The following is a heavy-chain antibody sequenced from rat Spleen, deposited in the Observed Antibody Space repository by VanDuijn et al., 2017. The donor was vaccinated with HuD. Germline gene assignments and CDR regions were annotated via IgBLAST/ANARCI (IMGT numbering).Heavy chain of an antibody. Sequence: EVQLVESGGGLVQPGRSLKLSCVASEFTFSNYWMTWIRQAPGKGLEWVASITNTGGSIYYPDSVKGRFTISRDPAQNTLYLQMNSLRSEDTATYYCTRHLYDGTYFPFAYWGQGTLVTVSS. J-gene: IGHJ3*01. D-gene: IGHD1-12*02. CDR1: EFTFSNYW. CDR3: TRHLYDGTYFPFAY. V-gene: IGHV5-31*01. CDR2: ITNTGGSI.